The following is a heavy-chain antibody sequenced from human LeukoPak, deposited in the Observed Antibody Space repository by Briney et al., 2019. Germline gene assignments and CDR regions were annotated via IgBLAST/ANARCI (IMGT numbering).Heavy chain of an antibody. D-gene: IGHD1-26*01. V-gene: IGHV1-69*13. J-gene: IGHJ4*02. CDR3: ASSFSGSYYDYYFDY. Sequence: SVNVSCKASVGTFSSYAISWVRQAPGQGLEWMGGIIPIFFTANYAQKFQGRVTITADESTSTAYMELSSLRSEDTAVYYCASSFSGSYYDYYFDYWGQGTLVTVSS. CDR2: IIPIFFTA. CDR1: VGTFSSYA.